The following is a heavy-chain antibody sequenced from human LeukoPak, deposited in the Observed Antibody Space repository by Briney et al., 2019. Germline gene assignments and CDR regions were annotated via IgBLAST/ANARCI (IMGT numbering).Heavy chain of an antibody. Sequence: SETLSLTCAVYGGSFSGCYWSWIRQPPGKGLEWIGEINHSGSTNYNPSLKSRVTISVDTSKNQFSLKLSSVTAADTAVYYCASVHTSGFAGTEVDYWGQGTLVTVSS. D-gene: IGHD3-16*01. J-gene: IGHJ4*02. CDR3: ASVHTSGFAGTEVDY. V-gene: IGHV4-34*01. CDR2: INHSGST. CDR1: GGSFSGCY.